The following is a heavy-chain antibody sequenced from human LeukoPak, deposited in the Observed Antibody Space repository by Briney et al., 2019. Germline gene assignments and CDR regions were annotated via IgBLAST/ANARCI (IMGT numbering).Heavy chain of an antibody. V-gene: IGHV3-11*06. CDR1: GFTFSDYY. D-gene: IGHD3-22*01. J-gene: IGHJ4*02. CDR3: VQGGSGYPFDY. Sequence: GGSLRLSCAAPGFTFSDYYMSWIRQAPGKGLEWVSYISSSSSYTNYADSVKGRFTISRDNAKNSLYLQMNSLRAEDTAVYYCVQGGSGYPFDYWGQGTLVTVSS. CDR2: ISSSSSYT.